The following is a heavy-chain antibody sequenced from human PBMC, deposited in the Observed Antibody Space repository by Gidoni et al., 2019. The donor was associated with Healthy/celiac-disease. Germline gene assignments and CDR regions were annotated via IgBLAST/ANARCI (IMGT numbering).Heavy chain of an antibody. V-gene: IGHV4-34*01. Sequence: QVQLQQWGAGLLTPSETLSLTCAVYGGSFSGYYWSWIRQPPGKGLEWIGEINHSGSTNYNPSLKSRVTISVDTSKNQFSLKLSSVTAADTAVYYCARAYYDFWSGYSWWFDPWGQGTLVTVSS. D-gene: IGHD3-3*01. J-gene: IGHJ5*02. CDR3: ARAYYDFWSGYSWWFDP. CDR2: INHSGST. CDR1: GGSFSGYY.